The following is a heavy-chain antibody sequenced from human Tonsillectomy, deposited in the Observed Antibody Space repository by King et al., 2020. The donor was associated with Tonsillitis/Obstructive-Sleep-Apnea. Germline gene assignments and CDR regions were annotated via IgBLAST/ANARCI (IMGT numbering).Heavy chain of an antibody. V-gene: IGHV4-39*01. CDR1: GGSISSSSYY. D-gene: IGHD3-3*01. CDR3: ARQDYFWSGYDLDYYGMDF. J-gene: IGHJ6*02. CDR2: IYYSGST. Sequence: QLQESGPGLVKPSETLSLTCTVSGGSISSSSYYWGWIRQPPGKGLEWIGSIYYSGSTYYNPSLKSRVTISVDTSKNQFSLKLSSATAADTAVYYWARQDYFWSGYDLDYYGMDFWGQGTTVTVSS.